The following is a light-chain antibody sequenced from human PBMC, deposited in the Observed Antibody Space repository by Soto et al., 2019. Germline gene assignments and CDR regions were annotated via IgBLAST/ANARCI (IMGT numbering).Light chain of an antibody. CDR2: GVS. Sequence: ETVLTQSPGTLSLSPGERATLSCRASQSVSSIYLAWYQQKPGLAPRLLIYGVSTRATGVPDRFSGSGSGTDFTLTISRLEPEDSAMYYCQQYTSFGGGTMVEIK. V-gene: IGKV3-20*01. J-gene: IGKJ4*01. CDR1: QSVSSIY. CDR3: QQYTS.